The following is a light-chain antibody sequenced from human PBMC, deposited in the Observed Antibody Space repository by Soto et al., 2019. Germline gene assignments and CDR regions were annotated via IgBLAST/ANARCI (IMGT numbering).Light chain of an antibody. J-gene: IGKJ1*01. Sequence: DIQMTQSPSTLSASVGDRVTINCRASQSISSWLAWYQQKPGKAPKLLIYKTASLESGVPSRFSGSRSGTEFTLTSSSLQPDDFATYYCQQYSTYPWTFGQGTKVEIK. CDR1: QSISSW. CDR2: KTA. V-gene: IGKV1-5*03. CDR3: QQYSTYPWT.